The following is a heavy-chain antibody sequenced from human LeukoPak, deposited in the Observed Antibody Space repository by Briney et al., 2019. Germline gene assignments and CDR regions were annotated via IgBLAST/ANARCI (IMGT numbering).Heavy chain of an antibody. CDR2: MNPNSGNT. J-gene: IGHJ4*02. CDR1: GYTFTIYD. CDR3: ARVSSSSYLGFDY. D-gene: IGHD6-13*01. Sequence: ASVKVSCKASGYTFTIYDINWVRQATGQGLEWMGWMNPNSGNTGYAQKFQGRVTMTRNTSISTAYMELSSLRSEDTAVYYCARVSSSSYLGFDYWGQGTLVTVSS. V-gene: IGHV1-8*01.